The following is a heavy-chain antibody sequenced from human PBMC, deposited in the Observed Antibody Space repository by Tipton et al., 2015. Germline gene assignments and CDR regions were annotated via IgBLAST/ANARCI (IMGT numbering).Heavy chain of an antibody. Sequence: SLRLSCAASGLIFKNYAMHWVRQAPGKGLEWVALISYDGSHQYYADSVKGRFTISRDNSRDTLYLQLSSLRPDDTALYYCARMNTYLNVFDFWGQGTMVTASS. CDR3: ARMNTYLNVFDF. D-gene: IGHD2/OR15-2a*01. CDR1: GLIFKNYA. CDR2: ISYDGSHQ. V-gene: IGHV3-30*03. J-gene: IGHJ3*01.